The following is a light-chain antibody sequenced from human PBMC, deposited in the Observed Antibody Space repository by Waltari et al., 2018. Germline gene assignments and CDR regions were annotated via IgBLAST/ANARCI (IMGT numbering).Light chain of an antibody. CDR3: QEANSFPLT. J-gene: IGKJ4*01. Sequence: DIQMTQSPSSLSASVGDRVTITCRASQSINTYLNWYQRKPGEAPKLLIYGASTLESGVPSRFSGSGSGTDFTLTISSLQPEDFATYYCQEANSFPLTFGGGTKVEI. CDR2: GAS. CDR1: QSINTY. V-gene: IGKV1-39*01.